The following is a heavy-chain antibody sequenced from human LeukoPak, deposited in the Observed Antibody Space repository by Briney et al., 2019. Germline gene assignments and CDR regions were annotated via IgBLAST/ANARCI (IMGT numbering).Heavy chain of an antibody. Sequence: SETMSLTCTVSGGAIRNYDWSWIRQPPGKVLEWIGDISYSGSTHYNPSLKSRVTISVDTSKNQFSLRLSSVTAADTAVYYCARQTSSFNYYYYMDVWGKGTTVTISS. V-gene: IGHV4-59*01. CDR3: ARQTSSFNYYYYMDV. CDR2: ISYSGST. CDR1: GGAIRNYD. J-gene: IGHJ6*03.